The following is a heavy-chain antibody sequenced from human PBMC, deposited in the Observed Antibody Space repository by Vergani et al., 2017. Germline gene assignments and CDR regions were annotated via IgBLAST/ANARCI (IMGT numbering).Heavy chain of an antibody. CDR3: VRRNNVVRETDYFDY. CDR2: IYYSGST. V-gene: IGHV4-39*07. Sequence: QVQLQESDPGLVKPSETLSLTCTVSGGSIRSTFYYWGWIRQPPGKGLEWIGTIYYSGSTYYNPSLKSRVNISLDKSKNHFSLSLSSVTAADTAVYYCVRRNNVVRETDYFDYWGQGILVTVSS. CDR1: GGSIRSTFYY. J-gene: IGHJ4*02. D-gene: IGHD3-10*01.